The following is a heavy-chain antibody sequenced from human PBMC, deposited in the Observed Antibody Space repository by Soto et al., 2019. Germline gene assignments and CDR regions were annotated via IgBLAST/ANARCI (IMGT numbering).Heavy chain of an antibody. CDR1: GFTFSSIW. Sequence: GGSLRLSCAASGFTFSSIWMHWVRQAPGKGLVWVSHINTDGTRTNYADSVKGRFTISRDNAENTLYLQMNSLRVEDTAVYYCARSIGGYDDYWGQGTQVTVSS. J-gene: IGHJ4*02. CDR2: INTDGTRT. D-gene: IGHD5-12*01. V-gene: IGHV3-74*01. CDR3: ARSIGGYDDY.